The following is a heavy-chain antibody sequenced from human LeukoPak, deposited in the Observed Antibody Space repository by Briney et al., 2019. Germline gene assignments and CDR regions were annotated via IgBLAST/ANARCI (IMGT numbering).Heavy chain of an antibody. D-gene: IGHD6-13*01. V-gene: IGHV3-21*01. CDR2: VGSSSSYI. CDR1: GFTFSSYT. CDR3: ARDSAAPGTSN. J-gene: IGHJ4*02. Sequence: PGGSLRLSCAASGFTFSSYTMNWVRQAPGKGLEWVSSVGSSSSYIFYADSVKGRFTISRDNAKNSLYLQMNSLRAEDTAVYYCARDSAAPGTSNWGQGTLVTVSS.